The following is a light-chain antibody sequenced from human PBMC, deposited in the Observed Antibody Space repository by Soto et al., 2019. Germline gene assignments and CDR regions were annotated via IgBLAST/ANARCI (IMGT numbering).Light chain of an antibody. Sequence: QLVLTQSPSASASLGASVKLTCTLSRGHSSYAIAWHQQQPEKGPRYLMKLNSDGSHNKGDGIPDRFSGSSSGAERYLTISSLQSEDEADYYCQTWGTGIHVVFGGGTKVTVL. CDR2: LNSDGSH. CDR3: QTWGTGIHVV. J-gene: IGLJ2*01. V-gene: IGLV4-69*01. CDR1: RGHSSYA.